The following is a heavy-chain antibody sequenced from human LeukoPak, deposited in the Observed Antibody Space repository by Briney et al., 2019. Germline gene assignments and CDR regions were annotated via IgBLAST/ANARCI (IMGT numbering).Heavy chain of an antibody. D-gene: IGHD5-24*01. J-gene: IGHJ3*02. CDR1: GFTFSHFA. Sequence: GGSLRLSCAASGFTFSHFAMHRVRQTPGTGVQWVACICYDGTQGNYVDSVKGRFTIPRDNSKNMLYLEMNSLRVEDTAMFYCAKEVGRDDSETPGTFDMWGLGTLVTVSS. CDR3: AKEVGRDDSETPGTFDM. CDR2: ICYDGTQG. V-gene: IGHV3-33*03.